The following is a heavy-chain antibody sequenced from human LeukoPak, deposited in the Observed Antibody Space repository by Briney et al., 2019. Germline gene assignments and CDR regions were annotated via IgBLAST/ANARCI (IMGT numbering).Heavy chain of an antibody. J-gene: IGHJ4*02. V-gene: IGHV3-53*01. CDR1: GFTVSSNY. D-gene: IGHD6-13*01. CDR3: AKDPGYSSSWSDY. Sequence: PGGSLRLSCAASGFTVSSNYMSWVRQAPGKGLEWVSVIYSGGSTYYADSVKGRFTISRDNSKNTLYLQMNSLRAEDTAVYCCAKDPGYSSSWSDYWGQGTLVTVSS. CDR2: IYSGGST.